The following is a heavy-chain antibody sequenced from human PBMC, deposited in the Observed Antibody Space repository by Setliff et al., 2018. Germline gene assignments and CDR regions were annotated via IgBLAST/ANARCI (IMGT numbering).Heavy chain of an antibody. V-gene: IGHV3-15*01. Sequence: RLSCLASGFSFSNTKMSWIRQAPGKGLEWVGRIKSAADGGTIEYAAAVNGRFTVSRDDSKNTLFLQMNSLKTEDTALYYCTTDWSRGDSGNYLRLDYWGPGTLGTVSS. CDR3: TTDWSRGDSGNYLRLDY. CDR2: IKSAADGGTI. J-gene: IGHJ4*02. D-gene: IGHD3-10*01. CDR1: GFSFSNTK.